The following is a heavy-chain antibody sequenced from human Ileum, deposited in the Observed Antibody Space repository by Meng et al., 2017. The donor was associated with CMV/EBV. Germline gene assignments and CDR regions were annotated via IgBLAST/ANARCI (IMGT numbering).Heavy chain of an antibody. V-gene: IGHV4-4*07. J-gene: IGHJ5*02. D-gene: IGHD3-16*01. Sequence: QGPVQAPGPGLGKPSVTLSLTCSGSGASTSGYSWGWVRQPAGKRLEWIGRIDPSGSRNYNPSLRDRITVSVDTSKNQFSLRLTSVTAADTAVYYCARECVGEGDNCQWDYWFDPWGHGTLVTVSS. CDR3: ARECVGEGDNCQWDYWFDP. CDR1: GASTSGYS. CDR2: IDPSGSR.